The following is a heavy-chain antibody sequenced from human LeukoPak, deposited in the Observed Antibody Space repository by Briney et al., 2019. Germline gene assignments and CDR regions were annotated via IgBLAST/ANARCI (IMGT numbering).Heavy chain of an antibody. CDR1: GGSISGQY. D-gene: IGHD6-13*01. CDR2: IYFTGTT. V-gene: IGHV4-59*08. J-gene: IGHJ1*01. CDR3: ARGGSWYGD. Sequence: SETLSLTCSVCGGSISGQYWTWIRQPPGKGLEWIGYIYFTGTTNYYPSLQSRVPISLDTSQNQIALKLRSVTAADTAVYYCARGGSWYGDWGQRTLVTVSS.